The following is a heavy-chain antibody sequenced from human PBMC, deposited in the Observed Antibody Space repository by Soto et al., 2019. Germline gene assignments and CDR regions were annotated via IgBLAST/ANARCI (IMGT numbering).Heavy chain of an antibody. Sequence: SETLSLTCAVSGVSISSDDYSWTWIRQPPGKALEWLGYISDSGDTYYNPSLKSRATISADRPKNQFSLNLSSVTAADTAVYYCARGSTDYFDSTGSHGYFDWWGEGTPVTVTS. CDR3: ARGSTDYFDSTGSHGYFDW. V-gene: IGHV4-30-2*01. CDR1: GVSISSDDYS. CDR2: ISDSGDT. J-gene: IGHJ4*02. D-gene: IGHD3-22*01.